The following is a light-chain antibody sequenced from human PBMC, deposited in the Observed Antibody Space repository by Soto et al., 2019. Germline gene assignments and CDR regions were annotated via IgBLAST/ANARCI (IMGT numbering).Light chain of an antibody. Sequence: QSALTQPASVYGSLGQSITISCTGTSSDVGGYDYVSWYQQHPGKAPKLIIYEVTRRPSGVPDRIFGSKYDTTASLTVSGLQAEDEADYYCSSFAGTNSFVFGTGTKVTVL. CDR2: EVT. CDR3: SSFAGTNSFV. V-gene: IGLV2-8*01. J-gene: IGLJ1*01. CDR1: SSDVGGYDY.